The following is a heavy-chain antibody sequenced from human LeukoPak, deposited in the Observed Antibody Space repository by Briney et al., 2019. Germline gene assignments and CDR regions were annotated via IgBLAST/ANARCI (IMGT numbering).Heavy chain of an antibody. Sequence: GGSLRLSCAASGFTFSSYAMYWVRQAPGKGLEWVSGISGRGGGAYFADSVKGRFTISRDNSKSTLYMQMNSLRGDDTAVYYCAKATPYYDTLTGYSTPYNWFDPWGQGTLVTVSS. V-gene: IGHV3-23*01. D-gene: IGHD3-9*01. CDR3: AKATPYYDTLTGYSTPYNWFDP. J-gene: IGHJ5*02. CDR1: GFTFSSYA. CDR2: ISGRGGGA.